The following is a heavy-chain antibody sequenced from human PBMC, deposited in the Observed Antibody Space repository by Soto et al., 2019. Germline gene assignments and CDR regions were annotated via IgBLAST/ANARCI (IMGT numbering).Heavy chain of an antibody. J-gene: IGHJ5*02. D-gene: IGHD3-10*01. CDR3: ASNHYCGSGSYHGWFDP. CDR1: GFTVSSNY. CDR2: IYSDDST. Sequence: EVPLVESGGGLIQPGGSLRLSCAATGFTVSSNYMSWVRQAPGKGLEWVSVIYSDDSTYYADSVKGRFTISRDNSKNTLFLQMNSLRAEDTAVYYCASNHYCGSGSYHGWFDPWGQGTLVTVSS. V-gene: IGHV3-53*01.